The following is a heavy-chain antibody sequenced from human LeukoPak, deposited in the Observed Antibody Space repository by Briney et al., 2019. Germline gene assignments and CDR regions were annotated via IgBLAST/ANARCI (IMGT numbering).Heavy chain of an antibody. Sequence: KPSETLSLTCTVSGGSISSYYWNWLRQPPGKTLEWIGHIYNSGSTNYNPSLKSRVTISVDTSKNQFSLKLSSVTAADTAVYYSAREVDAAAAYNWFDPWGQGTLVTVSS. V-gene: IGHV4-59*12. CDR3: AREVDAAAAYNWFDP. J-gene: IGHJ5*02. CDR1: GGSISSYY. CDR2: IYNSGST. D-gene: IGHD2-2*01.